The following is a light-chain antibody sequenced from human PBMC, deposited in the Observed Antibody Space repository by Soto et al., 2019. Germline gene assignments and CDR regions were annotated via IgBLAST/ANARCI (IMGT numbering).Light chain of an antibody. CDR3: TSYVGNDIWL. V-gene: IGLV2-8*01. Sequence: QSALTQPPSASGSPGQSVTISCTGTSSDVGAYKYVSWYQQYPGKAPKLMICEVTKRPAGVPDRFSGSKSGNTASLTVSGLQAEDEADYYCTSYVGNDIWLFGGGTKVTVL. CDR1: SSDVGAYKY. J-gene: IGLJ3*02. CDR2: EVT.